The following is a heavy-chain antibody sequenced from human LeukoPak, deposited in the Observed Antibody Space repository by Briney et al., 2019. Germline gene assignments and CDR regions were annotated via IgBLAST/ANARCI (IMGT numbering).Heavy chain of an antibody. CDR3: ARGGFDY. CDR1: GXTFGDYN. J-gene: IGHJ4*02. CDR2: IRGKPYGGTT. Sequence: GGSLRLSCTASGXTFGDYNLNWVRQAPGKGLEWAGFIRGKPYGGTTEYAASVKGRFTISRDDSKSIAYLQMNSLKTEDTAVYYCARGGFDYWGQGTLVTVSS. V-gene: IGHV3-49*04. D-gene: IGHD2-15*01.